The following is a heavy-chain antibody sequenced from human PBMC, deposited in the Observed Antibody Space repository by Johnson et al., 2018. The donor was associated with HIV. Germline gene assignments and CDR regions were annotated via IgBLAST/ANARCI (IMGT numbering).Heavy chain of an antibody. J-gene: IGHJ3*02. CDR3: ARDRYIKGASTGFDI. CDR1: GFTFSSYA. CDR2: ISYDGSTK. D-gene: IGHD1-26*01. V-gene: IGHV3-30-3*01. Sequence: QVQLVESGGGVVQPGRSLRLSCAASGFTFSSYAIHWVRQAPGKGLEWVAIISYDGSTKYYADSVKGRFTISRDNSKNSLYLQMNTLRAEDTAVYYCARDRYIKGASTGFDIWGQGTMVTVSS.